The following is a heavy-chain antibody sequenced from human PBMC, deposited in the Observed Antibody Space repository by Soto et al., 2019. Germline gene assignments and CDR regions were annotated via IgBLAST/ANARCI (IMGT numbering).Heavy chain of an antibody. Sequence: SQTLSLTCTVSGGSISSSSYYWGWIRQPPGKGLEWIGSIYYSGSTYYNPSLKSRVTISVDTSKNQFSLKLSSVTAADTAVYYCARHPSVVAARPGWFDPWGQGTLVTVSS. CDR1: GGSISSSSYY. CDR2: IYYSGST. V-gene: IGHV4-39*01. D-gene: IGHD6-6*01. J-gene: IGHJ5*02. CDR3: ARHPSVVAARPGWFDP.